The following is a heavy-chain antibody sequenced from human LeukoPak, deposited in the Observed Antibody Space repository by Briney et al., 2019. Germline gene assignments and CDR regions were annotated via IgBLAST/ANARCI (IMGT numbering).Heavy chain of an antibody. V-gene: IGHV4-59*08. CDR2: IYYSGST. Sequence: SETLSLTCTVSGGSISSYYWSWIRQPPGKGLEWIGYIYYSGSTNYNPSLKSRVTISVDTSKNQFSLKLSSVTAADTAVYYCARHGPRTGYSSSWVDYWGQGTLVTVSS. D-gene: IGHD6-13*01. CDR1: GGSISSYY. J-gene: IGHJ4*02. CDR3: ARHGPRTGYSSSWVDY.